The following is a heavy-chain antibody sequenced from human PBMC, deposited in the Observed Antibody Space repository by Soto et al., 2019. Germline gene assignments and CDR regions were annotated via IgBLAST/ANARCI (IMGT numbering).Heavy chain of an antibody. CDR3: ASDYGGNSWGFDY. CDR2: ISSTSTYI. CDR1: GFTFSSYT. V-gene: IGHV3-21*01. D-gene: IGHD4-17*01. Sequence: EVQLVESGGGLVKPGGSLRLSCAASGFTFSSYTMNWVRQAPGKGLEWVSSISSTSTYISYADSVKGRSTISRDNAKNSLYLQMNSLRAEDTAVYFCASDYGGNSWGFDYWGQGTLVTVSS. J-gene: IGHJ4*02.